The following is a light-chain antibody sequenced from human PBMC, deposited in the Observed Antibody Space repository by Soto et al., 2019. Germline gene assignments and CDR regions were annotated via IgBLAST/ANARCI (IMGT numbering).Light chain of an antibody. CDR1: QSLVHSDGDTY. Sequence: DIVMTQTPLSSPVTLGQPASISCRSSQSLVHSDGDTYLNWLQQRPGQPPRLLIYKISKRFSGVPDRFTGSGAGTYFTLKISRVAAEDVGTYYCMQQTQFPFTFGGGTKVEIK. J-gene: IGKJ4*01. CDR3: MQQTQFPFT. CDR2: KIS. V-gene: IGKV2-24*01.